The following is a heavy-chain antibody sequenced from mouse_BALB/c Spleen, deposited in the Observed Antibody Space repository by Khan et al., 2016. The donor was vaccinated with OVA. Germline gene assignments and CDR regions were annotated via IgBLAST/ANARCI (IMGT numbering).Heavy chain of an antibody. V-gene: IGHV1-7*01. Sequence: QMQLEVSGAEQAKPGASVKMSCKTSGYTFSSYWMHWVKQRPGQGLEWIGYINPTSGYTEYNEKFKDKATLSADKSSSKAYMQLTSLTSEDSAVYYCASDSIDYWGQGTTLTVSS. CDR3: ASDSIDY. CDR1: GYTFSSYW. CDR2: INPTSGYT. J-gene: IGHJ2*01.